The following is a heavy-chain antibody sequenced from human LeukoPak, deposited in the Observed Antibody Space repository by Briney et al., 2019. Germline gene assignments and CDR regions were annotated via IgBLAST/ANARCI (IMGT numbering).Heavy chain of an antibody. Sequence: GRSLRLSCAASGFTFSSYAMYWVRQAPGKGLEWVAVISYDGSDKFYADSVKGRFTISRDSSKNTLYLQMNSLRPEDTAVYYCARARPSMWIDYWGQGTLVTVFS. CDR3: ARARPSMWIDY. V-gene: IGHV3-30*04. J-gene: IGHJ4*02. CDR1: GFTFSSYA. CDR2: ISYDGSDK. D-gene: IGHD5-12*01.